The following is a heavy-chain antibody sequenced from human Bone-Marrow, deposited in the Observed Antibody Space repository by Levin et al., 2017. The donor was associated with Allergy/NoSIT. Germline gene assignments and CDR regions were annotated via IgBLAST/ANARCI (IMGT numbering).Heavy chain of an antibody. Sequence: SGPTLVKPTQTLSLTCTFSGFSLTISGVGVAWIRQSPGKALECLAVIYWNDDERYRPSLKNRLTITKDTSKNQVVFTMTNMAPVDTGTYYCARSFSGRWDENLDHWGQGTLVTV. J-gene: IGHJ4*02. D-gene: IGHD1-26*01. CDR2: IYWNDDE. CDR3: ARSFSGRWDENLDH. CDR1: GFSLTISGVG. V-gene: IGHV2-5*01.